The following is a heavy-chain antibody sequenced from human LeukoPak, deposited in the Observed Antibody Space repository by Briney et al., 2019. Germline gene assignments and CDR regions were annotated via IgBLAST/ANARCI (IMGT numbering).Heavy chain of an antibody. J-gene: IGHJ6*03. CDR1: GGTFSGYA. CDR2: IIPIFGTA. D-gene: IGHD3-3*01. V-gene: IGHV1-69*01. CDR3: ARGDDFWSGGGWYYYYMDV. Sequence: SVKVSCKASGGTFSGYAISWVRQAPGQGLEWMGGIIPIFGTANYAQKFQGRVTITADESTSTAYMELSSLRSEDTAVYYCARGDDFWSGGGWYYYYMDVWGKGTTVTVSS.